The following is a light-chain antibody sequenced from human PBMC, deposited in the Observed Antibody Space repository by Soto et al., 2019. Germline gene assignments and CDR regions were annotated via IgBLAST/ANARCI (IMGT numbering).Light chain of an antibody. J-gene: IGLJ3*02. Sequence: QSVLTQPPSASGSPGQSVTISCTGTSSDVGGYNYVSWYQQHPGKAPKLMIYEVSKRPSGVTDRLSGSKSGNTASLTVSGLEAEDEADYYCSSYAGSNNRVFGGGTKLTVL. CDR1: SSDVGGYNY. CDR2: EVS. CDR3: SSYAGSNNRV. V-gene: IGLV2-8*01.